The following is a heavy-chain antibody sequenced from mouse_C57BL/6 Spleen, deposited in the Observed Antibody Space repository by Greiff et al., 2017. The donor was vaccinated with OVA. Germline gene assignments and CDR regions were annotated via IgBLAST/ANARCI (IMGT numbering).Heavy chain of an antibody. V-gene: IGHV1-66*01. D-gene: IGHD3-2*02. CDR3: ARSGRSWFAY. Sequence: QVQLQQSGPELVKPGASVKISCKASGYSFTSYYIHWVKQRPGQGLEWIGWIYPGSGNTKYNEKFKGKATLTADTSSSTAYMQLSSLTSEDSAVYYCARSGRSWFAYWGQGTLVTVSA. CDR1: GYSFTSYY. CDR2: IYPGSGNT. J-gene: IGHJ3*01.